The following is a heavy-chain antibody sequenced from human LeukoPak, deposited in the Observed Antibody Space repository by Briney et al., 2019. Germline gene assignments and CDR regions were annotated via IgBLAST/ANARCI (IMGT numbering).Heavy chain of an antibody. CDR1: GFTFSSYS. CDR3: GKAPPTTGTTFDD. CDR2: ISSSSSYT. J-gene: IGHJ4*02. Sequence: PGGSLRLSCAASGFTFSSYSMNWVRQAPGKGLEWVSSISSSSSYTYYADSVKGRFTISRDNSKNTLYLQMNSLRVEDTAVYYCGKAPPTTGTTFDDWGRETLVTVSS. D-gene: IGHD1-1*01. V-gene: IGHV3-21*04.